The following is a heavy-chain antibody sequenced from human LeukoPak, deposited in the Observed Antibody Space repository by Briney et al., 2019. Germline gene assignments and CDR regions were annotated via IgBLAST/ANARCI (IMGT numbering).Heavy chain of an antibody. CDR2: ISSSSSYT. J-gene: IGHJ6*04. D-gene: IGHD6-19*01. Sequence: GGSLRLSCAASGFTFSDYYMSWIRQAPGKGLEWVSYISSSSSYTNYADSVKGRFTISRDNAKNSLYLQMNSLRAEDTAVYYCARDIAVAGTDHYGMDVWGKGTTVTVSS. V-gene: IGHV3-11*06. CDR1: GFTFSDYY. CDR3: ARDIAVAGTDHYGMDV.